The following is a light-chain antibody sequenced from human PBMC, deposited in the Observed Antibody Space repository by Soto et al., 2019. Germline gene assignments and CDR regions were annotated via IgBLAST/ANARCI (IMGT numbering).Light chain of an antibody. J-gene: IGKJ5*01. CDR3: QQYNNWPQT. Sequence: EIVMTQSPATLSVSPGERATLSCRASQSVSSNLAWYQQKPGQAPRLLIYGASTRATGIPARFSGSGSGTEFTRRGACLQSEDFAVYYCQQYNNWPQTFGQGTRLEIK. CDR1: QSVSSN. CDR2: GAS. V-gene: IGKV3-15*01.